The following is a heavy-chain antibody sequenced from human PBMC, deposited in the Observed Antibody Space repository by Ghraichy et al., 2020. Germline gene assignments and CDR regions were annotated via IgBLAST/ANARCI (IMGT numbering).Heavy chain of an antibody. CDR2: IYSGGDT. CDR3: ARDREERSSFWSGYRGIHMDV. D-gene: IGHD3-3*01. Sequence: GESLNISCAASGFSVTSKYMTWVRQAPGKGLEFVSIIYSGGDTYYADSVRGRFTISRDKFKNTLYLQMSSLRPEDTAIYYCARDREERSSFWSGYRGIHMDVWGRGTTVTVSS. V-gene: IGHV3-66*02. CDR1: GFSVTSKY. J-gene: IGHJ6*03.